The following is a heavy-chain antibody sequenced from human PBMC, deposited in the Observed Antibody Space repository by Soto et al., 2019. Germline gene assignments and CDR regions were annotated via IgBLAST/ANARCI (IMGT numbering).Heavy chain of an antibody. CDR1: GYDFTSYG. CDR3: ARGRIVASIHDAFEI. Sequence: QGQLLQSGDEVKKPGASVRVSCRASGYDFTSYGISWVRQAPGQGLEWVSWISAYNGKRDTAQKFQGRVTLTLDTTTDTAHMVRGDLTDADTVDYYWARGRIVASIHDAFEIWGQGTMVAVSS. J-gene: IGHJ3*02. V-gene: IGHV1-18*01. CDR2: ISAYNGKR. D-gene: IGHD2-21*01.